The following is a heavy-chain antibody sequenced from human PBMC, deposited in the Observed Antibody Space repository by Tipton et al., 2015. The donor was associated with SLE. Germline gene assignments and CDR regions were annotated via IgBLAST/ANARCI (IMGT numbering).Heavy chain of an antibody. J-gene: IGHJ3*02. CDR2: IYYSVST. CDR3: AREGNYYDSSGPFDI. CDR1: GGSISSYY. V-gene: IGHV4-59*12. D-gene: IGHD3-22*01. Sequence: TLSLTCTVSGGSISSYYWSWVRQPPGKGLEWIGYIYYSVSTNYNPSLKSRVTISVDTSKNQFSLKLSSVTAADTAVYYCAREGNYYDSSGPFDIWGQGTMVTVSS.